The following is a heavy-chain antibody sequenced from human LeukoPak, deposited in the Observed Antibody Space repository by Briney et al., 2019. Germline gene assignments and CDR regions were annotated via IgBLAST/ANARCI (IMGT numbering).Heavy chain of an antibody. J-gene: IGHJ4*02. CDR1: GYTFTSYD. D-gene: IGHD1-26*01. CDR3: ARGPGGAYSGSYYLAY. CDR2: MNPNSANT. Sequence: ASVKVSCKASGYTFTSYDINWVRQATGQGLEWMGWMNPNSANTGYAQKFQGRVTMTRNTSISTAYMELSSLRSEDTAVYYCARGPGGAYSGSYYLAYWGQGTLVTVSS. V-gene: IGHV1-8*01.